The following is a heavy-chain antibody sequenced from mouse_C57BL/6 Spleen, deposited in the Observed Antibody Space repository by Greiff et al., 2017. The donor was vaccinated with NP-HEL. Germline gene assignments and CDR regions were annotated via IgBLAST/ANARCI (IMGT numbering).Heavy chain of an antibody. V-gene: IGHV5-17*01. Sequence: EVKLVESGGGLVKPGGSLKLSCAASGFTFSDYGLHWVRQAPEKGLEWVAYISSGSSTIYFADTVKGRFTISRDNAKNTLFLQMTSLRSEDTAMYYCARRDYYDYDVYIDYWGQGTTRPVSS. D-gene: IGHD2-4*01. CDR3: ARRDYYDYDVYIDY. CDR2: ISSGSSTI. CDR1: GFTFSDYG. J-gene: IGHJ2*01.